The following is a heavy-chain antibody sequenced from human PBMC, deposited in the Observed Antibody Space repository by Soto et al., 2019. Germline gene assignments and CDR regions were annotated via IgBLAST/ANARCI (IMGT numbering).Heavy chain of an antibody. CDR2: FDPEDGET. CDR1: GYTLTELS. D-gene: IGHD3-3*01. CDR3: ATVGYDFWSGYFRGPTYYYGMDV. V-gene: IGHV1-24*01. J-gene: IGHJ6*02. Sequence: ASVKVSCKVSGYTLTELSMHWVRQAPGKGLEWMGGFDPEDGETIYAQKFQGRVTMTEDTSTDTAYMELSSLRSEDTAVYYCATVGYDFWSGYFRGPTYYYGMDVWGQGTTVTVSS.